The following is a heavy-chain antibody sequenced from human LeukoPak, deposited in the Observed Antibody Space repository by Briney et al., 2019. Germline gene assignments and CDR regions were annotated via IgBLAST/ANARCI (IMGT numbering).Heavy chain of an antibody. CDR3: AKDLLVRGVRFAY. J-gene: IGHJ4*02. V-gene: IGHV3-30*02. CDR1: GFTFSSYG. D-gene: IGHD3-10*01. CDR2: IRYDGSYK. Sequence: GGSLRLSCAASGFTFSSYGMHWVRQAPGKGLEWVAFIRYDGSYKYYADSVKGRFTISRDNSKNTLYLQMNSLRAEDTAVYYCAKDLLVRGVRFAYWGQGTLVTVSS.